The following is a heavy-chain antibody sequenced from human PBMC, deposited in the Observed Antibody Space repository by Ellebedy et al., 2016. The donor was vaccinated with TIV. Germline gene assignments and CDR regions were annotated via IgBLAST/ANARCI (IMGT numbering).Heavy chain of an antibody. Sequence: GGSLRLSCKGSGYSFANYWIAWVRQMPGKGLESMGIIYPGDSDTTYSPSFQGQVTISADKSISPVYLQWRSLRASDTATYYCAKLNDSRGYDYYGMDVWGQGTTVTVSS. V-gene: IGHV5-51*01. CDR3: AKLNDSRGYDYYGMDV. J-gene: IGHJ6*02. CDR1: GYSFANYW. CDR2: IYPGDSDT. D-gene: IGHD3-22*01.